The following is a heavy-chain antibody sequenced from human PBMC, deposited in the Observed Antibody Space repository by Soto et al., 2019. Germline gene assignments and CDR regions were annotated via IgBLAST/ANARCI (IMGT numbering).Heavy chain of an antibody. D-gene: IGHD3-16*01. Sequence: SETLSLTCTVSGGSISSSSYYWGWIRQPPGKGLEWIGSIYYSGSTYYNPSLKSRVTISVDTSKNQFSLKLSSVTAADTAVYYCARHGFGLTGFDPWGQGTLVTVSS. V-gene: IGHV4-39*01. CDR2: IYYSGST. J-gene: IGHJ5*02. CDR1: GGSISSSSYY. CDR3: ARHGFGLTGFDP.